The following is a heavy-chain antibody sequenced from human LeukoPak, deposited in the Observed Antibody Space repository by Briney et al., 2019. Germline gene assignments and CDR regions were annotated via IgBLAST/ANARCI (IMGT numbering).Heavy chain of an antibody. V-gene: IGHV4-38-2*02. Sequence: TPSETLSLTCTVSDYSISSGYYWGWIRQPPGRGLEWIGSVFHRGSTYYNPSLKSRVAISLDTSKNQFSLQLSSVTAADTAVYYCARGLYFYDSGSLSAPVLNFDYWGQGTLVTVSS. J-gene: IGHJ4*02. CDR2: VFHRGST. D-gene: IGHD3-10*01. CDR3: ARGLYFYDSGSLSAPVLNFDY. CDR1: DYSISSGYY.